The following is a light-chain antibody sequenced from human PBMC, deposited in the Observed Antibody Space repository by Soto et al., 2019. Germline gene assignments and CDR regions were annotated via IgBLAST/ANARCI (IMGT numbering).Light chain of an antibody. CDR1: SSDVGGYNC. V-gene: IGLV2-8*01. CDR3: SSYAGSNVVI. CDR2: EVT. Sequence: QSALTQPPSASGSPGQSVAISCTGTSSDVGGYNCVSWYQHHPGKTPKLMIYEVTKRPSGVPDRFSGSKSGNTASLTVSGLQPEDEADYYCSSYAGSNVVIFGGGTQLTV. J-gene: IGLJ2*01.